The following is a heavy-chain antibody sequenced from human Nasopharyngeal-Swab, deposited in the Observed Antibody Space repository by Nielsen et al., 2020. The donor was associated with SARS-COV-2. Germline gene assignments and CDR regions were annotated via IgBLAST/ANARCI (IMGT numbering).Heavy chain of an antibody. CDR2: ISGSGGST. CDR3: AKVSWEWELLRWYFDY. Sequence: GGSLRLSCAASGFTFSSYAMSWVRQAPGEGLEWVSAISGSGGSTYYADSVKGRFTISRDNSKNTLYLQMNSLRAEDTAVYYCAKVSWEWELLRWYFDYWGQGTLVTVSS. CDR1: GFTFSSYA. J-gene: IGHJ4*02. D-gene: IGHD1-26*01. V-gene: IGHV3-23*01.